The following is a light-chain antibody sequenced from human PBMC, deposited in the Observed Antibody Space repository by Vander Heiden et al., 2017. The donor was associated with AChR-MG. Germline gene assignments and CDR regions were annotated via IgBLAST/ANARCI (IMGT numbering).Light chain of an antibody. CDR1: SSDVGGYKY. CDR3: SSYTSSSTQVL. CDR2: DVS. J-gene: IGLJ2*01. Sequence: QSALTQPASVSGSPGQSITISCTGTSSDVGGYKYVSWYQQHPGKAPKLMIYDVSNRPSGVSNRFSGSKSGNTASLTISGLQAEDEADYYCSSYTSSSTQVLFGGGTKLT. V-gene: IGLV2-14*03.